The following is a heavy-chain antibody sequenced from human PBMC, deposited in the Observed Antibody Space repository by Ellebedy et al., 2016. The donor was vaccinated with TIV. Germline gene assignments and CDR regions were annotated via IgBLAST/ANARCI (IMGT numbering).Heavy chain of an antibody. J-gene: IGHJ4*02. CDR2: VNPNTGDT. Sequence: ASVKVSXKASGYKFTGYYMHWVRQAPGHGLEWMGWVNPNTGDTKYAQRFQGVVTVTRDTSVSTVYMELRGLTSDDTAVYFCARWGNSSGWNLDYWGQGTLVTVSS. V-gene: IGHV1-2*02. CDR3: ARWGNSSGWNLDY. D-gene: IGHD6-19*01. CDR1: GYKFTGYY.